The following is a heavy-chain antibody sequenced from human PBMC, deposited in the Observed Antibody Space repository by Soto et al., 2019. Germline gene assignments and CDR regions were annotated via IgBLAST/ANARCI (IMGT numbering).Heavy chain of an antibody. CDR2: ISYDGSNK. CDR1: GFTFRNGW. V-gene: IGHV3-30-3*01. J-gene: IGHJ6*02. CDR3: ARYPALEYCSGGSSLPDYSYGMDV. Sequence: GGSLRLSCAASGFTFRNGWINWVRQAPGKGLEWVAVISYDGSNKYYADSVKGRFTISRDNSKNTLYLQMNSLRAEDTAVYYCARYPALEYCSGGSSLPDYSYGMDVWGQGTTVTVSS. D-gene: IGHD2-15*01.